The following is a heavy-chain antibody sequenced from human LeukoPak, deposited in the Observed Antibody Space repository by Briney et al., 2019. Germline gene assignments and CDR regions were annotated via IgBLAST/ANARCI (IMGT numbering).Heavy chain of an antibody. CDR3: ARALTEVDP. CDR1: GGSFSGYY. V-gene: IGHV4-34*01. Sequence: SETLSLTCAVYGGSFSGYYWSWIRQPPGKGLEWIGEINHSGSTNYNPSLKSRATISVDTSKNQFSLKLSSVTAADTAVYYCARALTEVDPWGQGTLVTVSS. CDR2: INHSGST. D-gene: IGHD3-9*01. J-gene: IGHJ5*02.